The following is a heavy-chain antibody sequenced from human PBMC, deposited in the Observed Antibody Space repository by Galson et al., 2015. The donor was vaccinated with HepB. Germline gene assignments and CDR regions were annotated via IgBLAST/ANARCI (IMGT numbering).Heavy chain of an antibody. Sequence: SLRLSCAASGFTFSSYWMSWVRQAPGRGLGWVANIKQDGSEKYYVDPVKGRFTISRDNAKNSLYLQMNSLRAEDTAVYYCARDLSSGRYPRNGMDVWGQGTTVTVSS. CDR1: GFTFSSYW. V-gene: IGHV3-7*01. CDR3: ARDLSSGRYPRNGMDV. J-gene: IGHJ6*02. CDR2: IKQDGSEK. D-gene: IGHD6-19*01.